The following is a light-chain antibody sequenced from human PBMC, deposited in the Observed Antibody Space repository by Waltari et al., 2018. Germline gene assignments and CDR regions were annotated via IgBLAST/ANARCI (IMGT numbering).Light chain of an antibody. CDR1: QSVLYSSNNRNY. J-gene: IGKJ4*01. CDR3: QQYYTTPLT. V-gene: IGKV4-1*01. Sequence: SQSVLYSSNNRNYLTWYQQKPGQPPKLLIYWASIRESGVPDRFSGSGSGTDFTLTISSLQAEDVAVYYCQQYYTTPLTFGGGTKVEIK. CDR2: WAS.